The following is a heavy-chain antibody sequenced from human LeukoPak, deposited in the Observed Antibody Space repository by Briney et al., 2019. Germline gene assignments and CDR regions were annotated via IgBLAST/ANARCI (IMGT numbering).Heavy chain of an antibody. V-gene: IGHV3-69-1*01. D-gene: IGHD4-17*01. CDR2: IRSDGTI. J-gene: IGHJ6*02. CDR3: AKDLDVTVTSHGYYYGMDV. Sequence: PGGSLRLSCEASGFTSFNFPMNWVRKAPGKGLEWVSHIRSDGTITYADSVKGRFTISRDDAKTSVYLQMNSLRAEDTAVYYCAKDLDVTVTSHGYYYGMDVWGQGTTVTVSS. CDR1: GFTSFNFP.